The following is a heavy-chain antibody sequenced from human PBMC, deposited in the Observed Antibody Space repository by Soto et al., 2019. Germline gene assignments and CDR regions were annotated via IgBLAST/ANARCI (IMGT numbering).Heavy chain of an antibody. V-gene: IGHV1-2*04. CDR3: ARGAGYCTNGVCSNEEYYGMDV. Sequence: ASVKVSCKASGYTFTGYYMHWVRQAPGQGLEWMGWINPNSGGTNYAQKFQGWGTMTRDTSISTAYMELSRLRSDDTAVYYCARGAGYCTNGVCSNEEYYGMDVWGQGTTVTVSS. J-gene: IGHJ6*02. CDR2: INPNSGGT. CDR1: GYTFTGYY. D-gene: IGHD2-8*01.